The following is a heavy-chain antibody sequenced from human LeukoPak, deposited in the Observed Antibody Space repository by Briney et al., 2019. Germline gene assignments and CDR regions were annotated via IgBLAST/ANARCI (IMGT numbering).Heavy chain of an antibody. D-gene: IGHD6-13*01. CDR2: ISSSISYI. CDR3: AREHYIGSSSWLDY. CDR1: GFTFSSYS. J-gene: IGHJ4*02. Sequence: GGSLRLSCAASGFTFSSYSMNWVRQAPGKGLEWVSSISSSISYIYYADSVKGRFTISRDNAKNSLYLQMNSQRAEDTAVYYCAREHYIGSSSWLDYWGQGTLVTVSS. V-gene: IGHV3-21*04.